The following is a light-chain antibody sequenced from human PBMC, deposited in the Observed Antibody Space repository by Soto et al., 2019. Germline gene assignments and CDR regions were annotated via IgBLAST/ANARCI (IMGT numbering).Light chain of an antibody. Sequence: QSVLTQPPSASGTPGQRVTISCFGSSSNIGRDYVYWFQQIPGTIPKLLIYTNNHRSSGVPDRFSGSKSGTSASLAMSGLRSEDEAEYYCAAWDDSLSGWVFGGGTKLTVL. J-gene: IGLJ3*02. CDR2: TNN. V-gene: IGLV1-47*02. CDR3: AAWDDSLSGWV. CDR1: SSNIGRDY.